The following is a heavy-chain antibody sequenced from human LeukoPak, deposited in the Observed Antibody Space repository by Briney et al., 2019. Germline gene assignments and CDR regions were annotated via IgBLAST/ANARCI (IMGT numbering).Heavy chain of an antibody. Sequence: SETLSLTCAVYGGSFSGYYWSWTRQPPGKGLEGIGEINQSGTSNYNPSLKSRLTMAVDMSKNQFSLNLSSVTAADTAMYYCARHIVVVGATTRHNWFDPWGQGTLVTVSS. CDR1: GGSFSGYY. J-gene: IGHJ5*02. V-gene: IGHV4-34*01. CDR3: ARHIVVVGATTRHNWFDP. CDR2: INQSGTS. D-gene: IGHD2-15*01.